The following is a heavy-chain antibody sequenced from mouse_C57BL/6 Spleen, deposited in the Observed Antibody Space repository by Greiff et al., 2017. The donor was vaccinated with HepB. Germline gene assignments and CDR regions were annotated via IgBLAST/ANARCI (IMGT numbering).Heavy chain of an antibody. Sequence: EVKLVESGGDLVKPGGSLKLSCAASGFTFSSYGMSWVRQTPDKRLEWVATISSGGSYTYYPDSVKGRFTISRDNAKNTLYLQMSSLKSEDTAMYYCARQGLLEYFDYWGQGTTLTVSS. J-gene: IGHJ2*01. CDR2: ISSGGSYT. V-gene: IGHV5-6*01. CDR1: GFTFSSYG. D-gene: IGHD2-13*01. CDR3: ARQGLLEYFDY.